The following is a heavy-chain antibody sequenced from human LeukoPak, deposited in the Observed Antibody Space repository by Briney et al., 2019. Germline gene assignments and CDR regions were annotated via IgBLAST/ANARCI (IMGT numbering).Heavy chain of an antibody. J-gene: IGHJ4*02. CDR1: GGTFSSCA. Sequence: SVKVSCKASGGTFSSCAISWVRQAPGQGLEWMGGIIPIFGTANYAQKFQGRVTITADEPTSTAYMELSSLRSEDTAVYYCAREGRSYSSLYWGQGTLVTVSS. V-gene: IGHV1-69*13. CDR3: AREGRSYSSLY. CDR2: IIPIFGTA. D-gene: IGHD3-10*01.